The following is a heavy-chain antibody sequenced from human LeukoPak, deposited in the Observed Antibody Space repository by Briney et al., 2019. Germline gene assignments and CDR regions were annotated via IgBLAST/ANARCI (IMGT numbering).Heavy chain of an antibody. Sequence: GGSLRLSCAASGFPFSNYWMHWVRQAPGKGLVWVSRVNSDGSTTNYADSVKGRFTISRDNAKNTLYLQMNSLRAEDTAVYYCASDLDPSPFDYWGQGTLVTVSS. V-gene: IGHV3-74*01. CDR2: VNSDGSTT. CDR1: GFPFSNYW. J-gene: IGHJ4*02. CDR3: ASDLDPSPFDY.